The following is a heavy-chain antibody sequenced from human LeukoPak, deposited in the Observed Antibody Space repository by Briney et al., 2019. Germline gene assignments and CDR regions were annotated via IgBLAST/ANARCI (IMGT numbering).Heavy chain of an antibody. J-gene: IGHJ4*02. V-gene: IGHV3-49*04. CDR1: GFTFGDYA. CDR2: IRSQIYGGTP. Sequence: GRSLRLSCTASGFTFGDYAMTWVRQAPGKGLEWVGFIRSQIYGGTPEYAASVKGRFTISRDDSEGVAYLQMNSLKTEDTAVYYCTRDQTPYYWGQGTLVTVSS. CDR3: TRDQTPYY.